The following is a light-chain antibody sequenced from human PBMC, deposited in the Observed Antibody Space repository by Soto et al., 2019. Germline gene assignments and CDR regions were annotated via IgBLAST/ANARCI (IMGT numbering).Light chain of an antibody. V-gene: IGKV3-15*01. Sequence: EIVLTQSPATLSVSLGDSATLSCRASQSVSLSLAWYQMRPGQPPRLLIYGASTRATGIPARFTGSGSGTDFTLTISSLQSEDFALYYCQQYNIWPRTFGQGTKVDIK. J-gene: IGKJ1*01. CDR2: GAS. CDR3: QQYNIWPRT. CDR1: QSVSLS.